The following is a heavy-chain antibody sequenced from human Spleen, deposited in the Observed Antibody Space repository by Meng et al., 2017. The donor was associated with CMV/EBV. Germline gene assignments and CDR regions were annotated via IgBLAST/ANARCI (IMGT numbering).Heavy chain of an antibody. D-gene: IGHD3/OR15-3a*01. V-gene: IGHV1-2*02. CDR3: ARRHRSHNDFWTAYSLDV. Sequence: ASVKVSCKASGYTFTGYYMHWVRQAPGQGLEWMGWINPNSGDTNYAQKFQGRVTMTRDTSTSTVYMELSSLRSEDTAVYYCARRHRSHNDFWTAYSLDVWGQGTTVTV. CDR1: GYTFTGYY. J-gene: IGHJ6*02. CDR2: INPNSGDT.